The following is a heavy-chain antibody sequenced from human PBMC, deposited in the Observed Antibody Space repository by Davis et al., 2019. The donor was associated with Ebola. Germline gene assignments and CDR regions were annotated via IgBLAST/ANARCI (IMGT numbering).Heavy chain of an antibody. CDR2: INPSGGST. CDR1: GYTFTSYY. V-gene: IGHV1-46*01. D-gene: IGHD6-19*01. CDR3: ARVAAHDAFDI. J-gene: IGHJ3*02. Sequence: ASVKVSCKASGYTFTSYYMHWERQAPGQGLEWMGIINPSGGSTSYAQKFQGRVTMTRDTSTSTVYMELSSLRSEDTAVYYCARVAAHDAFDIWGQGTMVTVSS.